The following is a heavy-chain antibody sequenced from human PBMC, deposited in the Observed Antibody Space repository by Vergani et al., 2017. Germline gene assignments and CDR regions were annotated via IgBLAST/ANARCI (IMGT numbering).Heavy chain of an antibody. CDR1: GYSFTNYW. D-gene: IGHD3-22*01. J-gene: IGHJ4*02. V-gene: IGHV5-51*01. CDR2: ILLADSDT. Sequence: EVQLVQSGAEVKKPGESLKISCQISGYSFTNYWIGWVRQMPGKGLEWMGIILLADSDTRNTPSFQGQVTISVDKSISTAYLQRSSLRASDSAMYYCARLYGRDSSGSKYFDYWGQGTLVTVSS. CDR3: ARLYGRDSSGSKYFDY.